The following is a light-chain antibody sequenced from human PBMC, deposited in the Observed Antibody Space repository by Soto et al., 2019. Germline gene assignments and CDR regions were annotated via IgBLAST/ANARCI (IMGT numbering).Light chain of an antibody. J-gene: IGKJ2*01. CDR1: ESVGNY. CDR3: HQYGGSPWYT. CDR2: DAS. Sequence: IVLTQSPATLSLSPGERATLSCRASESVGNYLAWYQEKPGQAPRLLIYDASNRATGIPPRFSGSGSGTDFTLTISSLEPEDFAVYYCHQYGGSPWYTFGQGTRLEV. V-gene: IGKV3-11*01.